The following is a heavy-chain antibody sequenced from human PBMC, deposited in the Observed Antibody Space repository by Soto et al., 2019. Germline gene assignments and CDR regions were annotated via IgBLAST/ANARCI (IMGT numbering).Heavy chain of an antibody. J-gene: IGHJ4*02. Sequence: PSETLSLTCTVSGGSISSSSYYWGWIRQPPGKGLEWIGYIYYRGSTYYNPSLKSRVTISVDTSKNQFSLKLNSVTAADTAVYYCVLSTGTKVSEAYSFDYWGQGTLVTVSS. CDR1: GGSISSSSYY. V-gene: IGHV4-31*03. CDR2: IYYRGST. CDR3: VLSTGTKVSEAYSFDY. D-gene: IGHD1-1*01.